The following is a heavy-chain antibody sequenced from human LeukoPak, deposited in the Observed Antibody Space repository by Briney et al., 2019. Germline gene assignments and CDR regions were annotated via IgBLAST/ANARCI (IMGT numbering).Heavy chain of an antibody. V-gene: IGHV4-34*01. J-gene: IGHJ4*02. CDR1: GGSFSGYY. CDR2: INHSGST. D-gene: IGHD1-1*01. CDR3: ARGRPPSGY. Sequence: SETLSLTCAVYGGSFSGYYWSWIRQPPGKGLEWIGEINHSGSTNYNPSLKSRVTISVDTSKNQFSLKLSSVTAADTAVYYCARGRPPSGYWGRGTMVTVPS.